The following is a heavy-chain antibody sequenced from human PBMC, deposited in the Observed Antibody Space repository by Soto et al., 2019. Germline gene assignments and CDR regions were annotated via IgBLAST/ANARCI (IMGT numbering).Heavy chain of an antibody. V-gene: IGHV3-23*01. J-gene: IGHJ6*02. CDR1: GFTFSSYA. CDR3: ANEVGGQLVVGMDV. Sequence: EVQLLESGGGLVQPGGSLRLSCAASGFTFSSYAMSWVRQAPGKGLEWVSAISGSGGSTYYADSVKGRFTISRDNSKNTLYLQRNSLRAEDTAVYYCANEVGGQLVVGMDVWGQGTTVTVSS. D-gene: IGHD6-6*01. CDR2: ISGSGGST.